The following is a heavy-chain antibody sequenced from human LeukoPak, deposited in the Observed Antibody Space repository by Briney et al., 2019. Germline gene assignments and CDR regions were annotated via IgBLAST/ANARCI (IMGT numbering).Heavy chain of an antibody. J-gene: IGHJ6*03. V-gene: IGHV3-48*04. CDR3: ARDRATSVANYYYYYMDV. D-gene: IGHD5-24*01. Sequence: GGSLRLSCAASGFTFSSYSMNWVRQAPGKGLEWVSYISSSSSTIYYADSVKGRFTISRDNAKNSLYLQMNSLRAEDTAVYYCARDRATSVANYYYYYMDVWGKGTTVSVSS. CDR1: GFTFSSYS. CDR2: ISSSSSTI.